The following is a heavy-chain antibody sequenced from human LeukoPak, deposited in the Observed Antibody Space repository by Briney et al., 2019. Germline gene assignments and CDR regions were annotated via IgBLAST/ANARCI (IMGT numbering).Heavy chain of an antibody. D-gene: IGHD3-10*01. CDR1: GYTFTDYY. CDR2: INPSGGST. J-gene: IGHJ6*02. V-gene: IGHV1-46*01. CDR3: ARDRITMVRGVIIDPYGMDV. Sequence: ASVKVSCKTSGYTFTDYYMHWVPQAPGQGLEWMGIINPSGGSTSYAQKFQGRVTMTRDTSTSTVYMELSSLRSEDTAVYYCARDRITMVRGVIIDPYGMDVWGQGTTVTVSS.